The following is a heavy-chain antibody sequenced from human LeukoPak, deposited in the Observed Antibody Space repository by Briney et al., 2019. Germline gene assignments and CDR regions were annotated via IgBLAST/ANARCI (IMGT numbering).Heavy chain of an antibody. Sequence: GGSLRLSCAASGFTFSSYAMSWVRQAPGKGLEWVSAISGSGGSTYYADSVKGRFTISRDNSKSTLYLQMNSLRAEDTAVYYCAKTPDYDSSGYYWYFDYWGQGTLVTVSS. CDR1: GFTFSSYA. D-gene: IGHD3-22*01. J-gene: IGHJ4*02. V-gene: IGHV3-23*01. CDR3: AKTPDYDSSGYYWYFDY. CDR2: ISGSGGST.